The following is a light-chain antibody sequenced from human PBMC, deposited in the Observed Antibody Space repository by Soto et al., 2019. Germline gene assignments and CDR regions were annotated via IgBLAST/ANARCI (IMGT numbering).Light chain of an antibody. Sequence: QSALTQPAPVSGSPGQSIAISCTGTSSDVGAYDYVSWYQQHPDKAPKLMIYEVSNRPSGVSNRFSGSKSVNTATLTISGLQAEDEADYYCSSFTRRSTRVFGTGTKVTVL. CDR3: SSFTRRSTRV. V-gene: IGLV2-14*03. CDR2: EVS. CDR1: SSDVGAYDY. J-gene: IGLJ1*01.